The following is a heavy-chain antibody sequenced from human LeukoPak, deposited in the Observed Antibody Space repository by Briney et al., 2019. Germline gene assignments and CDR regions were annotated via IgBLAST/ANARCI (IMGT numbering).Heavy chain of an antibody. CDR2: IYYSGST. V-gene: IGHV4-59*01. CDR3: ARDRVMGFDP. CDR1: GGSISSYY. Sequence: SETLSLTCTVSGGSISSYYWSWIRHPPGKGLEWIGYIYYSGSTNYNPSPKSRVTISVDTSKNQFSLKLSSVTAADTAVYSCARDRVMGFDPWGQGTLVTVFS. D-gene: IGHD2-8*01. J-gene: IGHJ5*02.